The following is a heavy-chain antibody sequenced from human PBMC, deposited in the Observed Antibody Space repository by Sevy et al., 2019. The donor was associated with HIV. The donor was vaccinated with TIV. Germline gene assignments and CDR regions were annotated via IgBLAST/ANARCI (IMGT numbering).Heavy chain of an antibody. V-gene: IGHV3-15*01. D-gene: IGHD3-22*01. CDR3: TTDAAGIVVVITGDAFDI. CDR2: IKSKTDGGTT. CDR1: GFTFSNAW. Sequence: GGSLRLSCAASGFTFSNAWMSWVRQAPGKGLEWVGRIKSKTDGGTTDYAAPVKGRFTISRDDSKNRLYLQMNSLKTEDTAVYYCTTDAAGIVVVITGDAFDIWGQGTMVTVSS. J-gene: IGHJ3*02.